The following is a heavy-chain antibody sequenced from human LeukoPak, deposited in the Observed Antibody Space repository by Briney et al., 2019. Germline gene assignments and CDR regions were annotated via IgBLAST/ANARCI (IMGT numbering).Heavy chain of an antibody. D-gene: IGHD1-26*01. V-gene: IGHV3-11*04. CDR2: ISSSGSTI. CDR1: GFTFSDYY. CDR3: ARESHEGATRAYNWFDP. J-gene: IGHJ5*02. Sequence: GGSLRLSCAASGFTFSDYYMSWIRQAPGKGLEWVSYISSSGSTIYYADSVRGRFTISRDNAKNSLYLQMNNLRPEDTALYYCARESHEGATRAYNWFDPWGQGTLVSVSS.